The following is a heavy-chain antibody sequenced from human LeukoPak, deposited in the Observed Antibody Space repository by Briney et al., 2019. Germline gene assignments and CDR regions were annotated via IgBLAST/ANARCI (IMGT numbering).Heavy chain of an antibody. J-gene: IGHJ4*02. CDR2: ISSSSSYI. Sequence: GGSLRLSCSASGFTFSIYSLSWVRQAPGKGLEWVSSISSSSSYIYYADSVKGRFTISRDNAKNSLYLQMNSLRAEDTVVYYCARDGHDYSNYGLVHYWGQGTLVTVSS. V-gene: IGHV3-21*01. D-gene: IGHD4-11*01. CDR3: ARDGHDYSNYGLVHY. CDR1: GFTFSIYS.